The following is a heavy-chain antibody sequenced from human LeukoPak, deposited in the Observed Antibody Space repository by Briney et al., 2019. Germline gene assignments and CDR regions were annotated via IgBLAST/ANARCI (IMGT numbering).Heavy chain of an antibody. CDR1: GGTFSSYA. Sequence: SVKVSCMASGGTFSSYAISWVRQAPGQGLEWMGGIIPIFGTANYAQKFQGRVTITADKSTSTAYMELSSLRSEDTAVYYCARHLSSGWLFDYWGQGTLVTVSS. J-gene: IGHJ4*02. CDR2: IIPIFGTA. D-gene: IGHD6-19*01. V-gene: IGHV1-69*06. CDR3: ARHLSSGWLFDY.